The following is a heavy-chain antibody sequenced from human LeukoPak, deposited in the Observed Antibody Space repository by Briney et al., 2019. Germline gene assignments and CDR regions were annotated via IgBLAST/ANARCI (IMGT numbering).Heavy chain of an antibody. CDR2: MYHSGST. CDR1: GYSISSEYY. Sequence: SETLSLTCAVSGYSISSEYYWGWIRQPPGKGLEWIGSMYHSGSTYYSPSLKGRVTISADTSKNQFSLKLSSVTAADTAVYYCARHDCSSTSCYYYYYMDVWGKGTTVTVSS. V-gene: IGHV4-38-2*01. D-gene: IGHD2-2*01. J-gene: IGHJ6*03. CDR3: ARHDCSSTSCYYYYYMDV.